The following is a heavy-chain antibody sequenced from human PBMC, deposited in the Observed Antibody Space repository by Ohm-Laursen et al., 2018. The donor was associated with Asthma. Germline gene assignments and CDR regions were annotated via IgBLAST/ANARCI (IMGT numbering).Heavy chain of an antibody. Sequence: TLSLTCPVSGGSISSGGYFYSWIRQHPGKGLEWIGYIYYSGNTYYSPSLRSRLTISLDTSKNQFSLQLRSVTAADTAVYYCARAGRYSCWFDPWGQGALVTVSS. CDR1: GGSISSGGYF. V-gene: IGHV4-31*03. CDR2: IYYSGNT. J-gene: IGHJ5*02. D-gene: IGHD5-18*01. CDR3: ARAGRYSCWFDP.